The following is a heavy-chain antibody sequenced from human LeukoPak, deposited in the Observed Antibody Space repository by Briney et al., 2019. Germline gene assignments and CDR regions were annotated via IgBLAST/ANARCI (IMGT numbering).Heavy chain of an antibody. J-gene: IGHJ3*02. CDR3: ARNFLVAFDI. CDR2: IYNDGST. D-gene: IGHD2/OR15-2a*01. CDR1: GLTVSSSY. Sequence: GGSLRLTCVASGLTVSSSYMSWVRQAPGKGLEWVSIIYNDGSTYYADSMKGRFTISRDNSKNTLYLQVNSLGAEDTAMYYCARNFLVAFDIWGQGTMVTVSS. V-gene: IGHV3-53*01.